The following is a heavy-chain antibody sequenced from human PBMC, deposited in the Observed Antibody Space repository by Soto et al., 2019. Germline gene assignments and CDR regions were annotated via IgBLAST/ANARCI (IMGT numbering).Heavy chain of an antibody. V-gene: IGHV3-7*02. CDR1: GFIFNSYR. J-gene: IGHJ4*02. D-gene: IGHD3-9*01. CDR3: AGFFHPYYFVL. Sequence: GGSLRLSCAASGFIFNSYRMTWVRQAPGKGLEWVANIRQDGNERYYVDSVKGRFTISRDNAKSSLYLQMNSLRAEDTAVYYCAGFFHPYYFVLGGQGNMATFPS. CDR2: IRQDGNER.